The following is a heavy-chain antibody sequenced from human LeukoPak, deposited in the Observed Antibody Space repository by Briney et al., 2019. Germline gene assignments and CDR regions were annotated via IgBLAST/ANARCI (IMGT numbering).Heavy chain of an antibody. J-gene: IGHJ4*02. CDR3: ARGSLFKCRSTSSTSY. CDR1: GFTFSSYS. CDR2: ISSSSSTI. Sequence: PGGSLRLSCAASGFTFSSYSMNWVRQAPGKGLEWVSYISSSSSTIYYADSVKGRFTISRDNAKNSLYLQMNSLRAEDTAVYYCARGSLFKCRSTSSTSYWGQGTLVTVSS. V-gene: IGHV3-48*01. D-gene: IGHD2-2*01.